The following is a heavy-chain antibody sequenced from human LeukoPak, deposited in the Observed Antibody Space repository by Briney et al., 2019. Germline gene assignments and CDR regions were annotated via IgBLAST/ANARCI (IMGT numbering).Heavy chain of an antibody. Sequence: SLRLSCAASGFTFDDYAMHWVRQAPGKGLEWVSGISWNSGSIGYADSVKGRFTISRDNAKNSLYLQMNSLRAEDTALYYCAKDTRSRGGYYYYYMDVWGKGTTVTVSS. V-gene: IGHV3-9*01. J-gene: IGHJ6*03. D-gene: IGHD3-10*01. CDR1: GFTFDDYA. CDR3: AKDTRSRGGYYYYYMDV. CDR2: ISWNSGSI.